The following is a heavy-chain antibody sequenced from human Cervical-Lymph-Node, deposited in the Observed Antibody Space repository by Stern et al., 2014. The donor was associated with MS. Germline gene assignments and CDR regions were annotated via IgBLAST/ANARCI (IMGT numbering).Heavy chain of an antibody. CDR1: GYTFTNNW. V-gene: IGHV5-51*03. J-gene: IGHJ6*02. Sequence: EVQLVESGAEVKKPGESLKISCKGSGYTFTNNWIAWVRQMPGKGLEWMGIIYPDDSDIRYSPSLPGQVTISADKSISTAYLQGSRPRAGESPVYFCANTPPRRKWDDPNYGMDVWGQGTTVTVSS. D-gene: IGHD1-1*01. CDR3: ANTPPRRKWDDPNYGMDV. CDR2: IYPDDSDI.